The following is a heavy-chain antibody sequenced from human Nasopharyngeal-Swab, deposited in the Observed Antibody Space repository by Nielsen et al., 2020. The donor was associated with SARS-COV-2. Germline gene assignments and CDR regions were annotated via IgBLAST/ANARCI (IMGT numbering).Heavy chain of an antibody. J-gene: IGHJ6*02. V-gene: IGHV1-2*06. CDR2: INPNSGGT. D-gene: IGHD3-3*01. CDR3: AATTSWYYDFWSGNQGPYYYGMDV. Sequence: ASVKVSCKASGYTFTGYYMHWVRQAPGQGLEWMGRINPNSGGTNYAQKFQGRVTMTRDTSISTAYMELSRLRSDDTAVYYCAATTSWYYDFWSGNQGPYYYGMDVWGQGTTVTVSS. CDR1: GYTFTGYY.